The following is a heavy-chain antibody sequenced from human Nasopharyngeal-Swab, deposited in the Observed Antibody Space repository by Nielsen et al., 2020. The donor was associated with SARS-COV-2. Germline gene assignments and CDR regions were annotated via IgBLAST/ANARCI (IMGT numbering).Heavy chain of an antibody. D-gene: IGHD6-13*01. CDR2: IHYSGST. CDR3: ARTDLSTWPHDAFDL. Sequence: PETLSLTCSVSDGSMTSYYWNWIRQSPGKGLAWIGHIHYSGSTTYNPSLKDRVTISVETSANQFSLELSSVTAADTAVYYCARTDLSTWPHDAFDLWGQGTMVTVSS. V-gene: IGHV4-59*01. J-gene: IGHJ3*01. CDR1: DGSMTSYY.